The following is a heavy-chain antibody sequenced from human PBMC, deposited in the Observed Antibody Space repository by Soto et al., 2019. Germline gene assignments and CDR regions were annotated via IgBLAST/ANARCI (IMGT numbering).Heavy chain of an antibody. D-gene: IGHD4-17*01. J-gene: IGHJ5*02. CDR2: ISSNGDST. CDR1: GFTFSMFS. V-gene: IGHV3-64D*06. Sequence: GGSLRLSCSASGFTFSMFSMHWVRQAPGKGLEYVSGISSNGDSTYYAASVKGRFTISRDNSKNTLYLQMSSQRAVDTAVYYCVHPRSTVQIPPTWGQGNLVTVSS. CDR3: VHPRSTVQIPPT.